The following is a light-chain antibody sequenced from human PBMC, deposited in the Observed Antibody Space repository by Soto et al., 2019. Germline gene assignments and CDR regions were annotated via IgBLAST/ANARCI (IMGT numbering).Light chain of an antibody. CDR3: QSYDSSLSVS. Sequence: QSVLTQPPSVSGAPGQRVTISCTGSSSNIGAGYDVHWYQQLPGTAPKLLIYGNSNRPSGVPDRFYGSKSGTSASLAITGLQAEDEADYYCQSYDSSLSVSFGGGTKLTVL. J-gene: IGLJ2*01. CDR2: GNS. V-gene: IGLV1-40*01. CDR1: SSNIGAGYD.